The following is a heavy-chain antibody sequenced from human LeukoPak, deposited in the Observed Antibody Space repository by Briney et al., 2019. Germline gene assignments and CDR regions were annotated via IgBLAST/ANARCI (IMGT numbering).Heavy chain of an antibody. D-gene: IGHD2-2*02. Sequence: SETLSLTCTVSGGSINSGGYCWTWIRQPPGEGLEWIAYFSHSGSTFYNPSLKSRVTISLDTSKNQFSLNLRSVTAADTAVYYCAGQNIPTPHDYWGQGTQVTVSS. V-gene: IGHV4-30-2*01. CDR1: GGSINSGGYC. CDR3: AGQNIPTPHDY. J-gene: IGHJ4*02. CDR2: FSHSGST.